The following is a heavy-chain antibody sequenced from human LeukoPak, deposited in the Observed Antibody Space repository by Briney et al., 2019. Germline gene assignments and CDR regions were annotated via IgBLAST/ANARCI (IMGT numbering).Heavy chain of an antibody. CDR3: ARRIGNYYGVDS. Sequence: GESLKISCKFSGYSFTSYWIAWVRQMPGKGLEWMGIIYPDDSDTTYNPSFQGQVTISADKSISTAYLQWSSLKASDTAMYYCARRIGNYYGVDSWGQGTLVTVSS. D-gene: IGHD1-26*01. V-gene: IGHV5-51*01. J-gene: IGHJ5*01. CDR2: IYPDDSDT. CDR1: GYSFTSYW.